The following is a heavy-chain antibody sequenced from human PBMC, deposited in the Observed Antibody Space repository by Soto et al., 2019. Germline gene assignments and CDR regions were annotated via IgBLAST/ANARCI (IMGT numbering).Heavy chain of an antibody. CDR2: LNIAGTI. V-gene: IGHV4-4*07. CDR3: ARDRGEYTSSWFWYFSH. CDR1: GASISSLN. J-gene: IGHJ2*01. D-gene: IGHD6-13*01. Sequence: LSLTCSVSGASISSLNWNWVRQPAGKGPEWVGRLNIAGTINYNPSLKSRITMSMDTSKNQISLHLRSVTAADTAIYYCARDRGEYTSSWFWYFSHWGHGTLVTVSS.